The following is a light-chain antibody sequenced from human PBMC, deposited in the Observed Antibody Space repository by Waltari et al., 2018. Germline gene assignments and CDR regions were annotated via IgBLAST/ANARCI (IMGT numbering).Light chain of an antibody. CDR2: MAS. Sequence: DIQMTQSPSTLSASVGDRVTLSCRARQSVGTWLAWYQQKPGKAPKLLIYMASSLESGVPSRFSGSGAGTECTLTISSLQPDDFATYSCQQYSSFSTFGQGTKVDI. J-gene: IGKJ2*01. CDR3: QQYSSFST. V-gene: IGKV1-5*03. CDR1: QSVGTW.